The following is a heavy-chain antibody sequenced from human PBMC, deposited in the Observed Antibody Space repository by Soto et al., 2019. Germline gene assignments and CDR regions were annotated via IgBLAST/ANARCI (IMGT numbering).Heavy chain of an antibody. CDR1: GVSSSNSSDY. CDR3: ARHGSN. V-gene: IGHV4-39*01. Sequence: SETLSLTCTVSGVSSSNSSDYWGWIRRPPGKGLEWIGTIYYSGITYYNPSLKSRVTISVDTSKNQFSLKLTSVTAADTAVYYCARHGSNWGQGTLVTVSS. J-gene: IGHJ4*02. CDR2: IYYSGIT.